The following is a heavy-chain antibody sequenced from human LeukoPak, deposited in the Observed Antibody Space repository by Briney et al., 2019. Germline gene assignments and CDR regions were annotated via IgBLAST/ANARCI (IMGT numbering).Heavy chain of an antibody. CDR3: ARDGPYCSSTSCSHWYFDL. V-gene: IGHV4-4*07. Sequence: SETLSLTCTVSGGSISSYYWSWIRQPAGKGLEWIGRIYTSGSTNYNPSLKSRVTMSVDTSKNQFSLKLSSVTAAGTAVYYCARDGPYCSSTSCSHWYFDLWGRGTLVTVSS. J-gene: IGHJ2*01. CDR1: GGSISSYY. CDR2: IYTSGST. D-gene: IGHD2-2*01.